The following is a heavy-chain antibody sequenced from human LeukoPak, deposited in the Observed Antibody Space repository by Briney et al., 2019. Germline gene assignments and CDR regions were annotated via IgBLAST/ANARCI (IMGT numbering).Heavy chain of an antibody. Sequence: PSETLSLTCAVYGGSFSGYYWSWIRQPPGKGLEWIGYIYYSGSTNYNPSLKSRVTISVDTSKNQFSLKLSSVTAADTAVYYCARVVRGFWFDPWGQGTLVTVSS. CDR1: GGSFSGYY. V-gene: IGHV4-59*01. CDR3: ARVVRGFWFDP. D-gene: IGHD3-10*01. CDR2: IYYSGST. J-gene: IGHJ5*02.